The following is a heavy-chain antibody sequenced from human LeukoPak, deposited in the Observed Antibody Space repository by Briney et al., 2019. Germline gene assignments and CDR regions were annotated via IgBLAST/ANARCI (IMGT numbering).Heavy chain of an antibody. CDR3: ARDLREQGVFDI. D-gene: IGHD1-26*01. J-gene: IGHJ3*02. CDR1: GFSVSSNY. CDR2: IYKDGNT. V-gene: IGHV3-53*01. Sequence: GGSLRLSCAASGFSVSSNYMSWVRQAPGKGLEWVSEIYKDGNTYYAASVKGRFSISRDKSKNTVYFQMNSLRAEDTAIYFCARDLREQGVFDIGGKGTMVTVSS.